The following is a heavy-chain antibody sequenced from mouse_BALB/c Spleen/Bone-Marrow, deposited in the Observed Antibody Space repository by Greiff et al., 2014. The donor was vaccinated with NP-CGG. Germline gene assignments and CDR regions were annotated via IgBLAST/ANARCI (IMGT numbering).Heavy chain of an antibody. CDR2: INSNGGST. D-gene: IGHD2-1*01. Sequence: EVQGVESGGGLVQPGGSLKLSCAASGFTFSSYGMSWVRQTPDKRLELVATINSNGGSTYYPDSVKGRFTISRDNAKNTLYLQMSSLKSEDTAMYYCARPYGNWYFDVWGAGTTVTVSS. V-gene: IGHV5-6-3*01. CDR1: GFTFSSYG. J-gene: IGHJ1*01. CDR3: ARPYGNWYFDV.